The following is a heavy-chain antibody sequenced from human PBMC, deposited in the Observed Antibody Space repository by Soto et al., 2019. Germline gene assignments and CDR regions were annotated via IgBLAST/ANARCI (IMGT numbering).Heavy chain of an antibody. J-gene: IGHJ6*02. CDR2: IYYSGST. CDR1: GGSISSYY. Sequence: TLSLTCTVSGGSISSYYWSWIRQPPGKGLECIGYIYYSGSTNYTPSLKSRLTISVDTSKNHFSLALNSVTAADTATYYCAKDPGGYFDWLLPAGYYYGMDVWGQGTTVTVSS. V-gene: IGHV4-59*01. D-gene: IGHD3-9*01. CDR3: AKDPGGYFDWLLPAGYYYGMDV.